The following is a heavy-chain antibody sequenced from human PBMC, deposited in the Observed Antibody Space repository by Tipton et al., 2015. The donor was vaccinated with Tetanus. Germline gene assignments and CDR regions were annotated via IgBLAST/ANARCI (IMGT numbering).Heavy chain of an antibody. D-gene: IGHD3-22*01. CDR1: GFTLGRFG. J-gene: IGHJ5*02. CDR3: ARDRGFTTYNYFDP. Sequence: LRLSCEVSGFTLGRFGMNWVRQAPGKGPEWIGRIYINGRNNYNPSLKSRVAMSIDTSKNQFSLNLRSVTAADTAVYYCARDRGFTTYNYFDPWGQGTLVTVSS. CDR2: IYINGRN. V-gene: IGHV4-4*07.